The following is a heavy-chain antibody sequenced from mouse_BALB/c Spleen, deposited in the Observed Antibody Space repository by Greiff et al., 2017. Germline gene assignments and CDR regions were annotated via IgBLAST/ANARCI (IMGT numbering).Heavy chain of an antibody. CDR1: GYAFTNYL. Sequence: QVQLQQSGAELVRPGTSVKVSCKASGYAFTNYLIEWVKQRPGQGLEWIGVINPGSGGTNYNEKFKGKATLTADKSSSTAYMQLSSLTSDDSAVYFCARSGVGRRYFDVWGAGTTVTVSS. J-gene: IGHJ1*01. CDR3: ARSGVGRRYFDV. V-gene: IGHV1-54*01. CDR2: INPGSGGT. D-gene: IGHD4-1*01.